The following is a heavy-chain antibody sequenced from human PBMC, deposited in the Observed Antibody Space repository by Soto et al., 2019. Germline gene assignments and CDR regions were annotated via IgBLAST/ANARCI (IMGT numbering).Heavy chain of an antibody. V-gene: IGHV3-66*01. CDR3: ARDLTVTIADAFDI. Sequence: PGGSLRLSCAASGFTVSSNYMSWVRQAPGKGLEWVSVIYSGGSTYYADSVKGRFTISRDNSKNTLYLQMNSLRAEDTAVYYCARDLTVTIADAFDIWGQGTMVTVSS. CDR2: IYSGGST. J-gene: IGHJ3*02. CDR1: GFTVSSNY. D-gene: IGHD4-17*01.